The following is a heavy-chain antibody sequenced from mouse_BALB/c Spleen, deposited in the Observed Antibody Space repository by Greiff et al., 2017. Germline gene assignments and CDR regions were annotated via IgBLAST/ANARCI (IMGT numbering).Heavy chain of an antibody. CDR3: ARDRGSSYRYYAMDY. CDR2: IWAGGST. Sequence: QVQLKESGPGLVAPSQSLSITCTVSGFSLTSYGVHWVRQPPGKGLEWLGVIWAGGSTNYNSALMSRLSISKDNSKSQVFLKMNSLQTDDTAMYYCARDRGSSYRYYAMDYWGQGTSVTVSS. J-gene: IGHJ4*01. D-gene: IGHD1-1*01. CDR1: GFSLTSYG. V-gene: IGHV2-9*02.